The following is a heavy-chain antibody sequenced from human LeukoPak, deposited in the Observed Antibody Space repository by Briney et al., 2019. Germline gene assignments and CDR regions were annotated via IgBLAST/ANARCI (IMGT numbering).Heavy chain of an antibody. J-gene: IGHJ4*02. Sequence: ASVTVSCKASGYTFAGYYMHWVRQAPGQGLEWMGWISPNSGGTNYAQKFQGRVTMTRDTSISTAYMELSRLRSDDTAVYYCARAVATASGSLDYWGQGTLVTVSS. CDR2: ISPNSGGT. D-gene: IGHD2-15*01. CDR1: GYTFAGYY. V-gene: IGHV1-2*02. CDR3: ARAVATASGSLDY.